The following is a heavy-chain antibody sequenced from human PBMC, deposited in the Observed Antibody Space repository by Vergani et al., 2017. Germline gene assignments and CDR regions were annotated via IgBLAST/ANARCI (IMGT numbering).Heavy chain of an antibody. J-gene: IGHJ4*02. Sequence: QVQLVESGGGVVQPGRSLRLSCAASGFTFSSYGMHWVRQAPGKGLEWVAVIWYDGSNKYYADSVKGRFTISRDNSKNTLYLQMNSLRAEDTAVYYCARTKIDYYDSSGIFDYWGQGTLVTVSS. CDR1: GFTFSSYG. D-gene: IGHD3-22*01. CDR3: ARTKIDYYDSSGIFDY. CDR2: IWYDGSNK. V-gene: IGHV3-33*01.